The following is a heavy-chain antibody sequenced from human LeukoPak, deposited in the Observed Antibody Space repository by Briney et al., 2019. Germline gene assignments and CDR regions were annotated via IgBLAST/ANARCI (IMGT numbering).Heavy chain of an antibody. V-gene: IGHV3-74*01. CDR1: GFTFRSYW. D-gene: IGHD5-24*01. CDR2: LNSDGSST. CDR3: ARDRRRDGYNVDAFDI. J-gene: IGHJ3*02. Sequence: GGSLILSCAVSGFTFRSYWMHWVRQAPGKGLVWVSRLNSDGSSTSYADSVEGRFTISRDNAKNTLYLQMNSLRAEDTAVYYCARDRRRDGYNVDAFDIWGQGTMVTVSP.